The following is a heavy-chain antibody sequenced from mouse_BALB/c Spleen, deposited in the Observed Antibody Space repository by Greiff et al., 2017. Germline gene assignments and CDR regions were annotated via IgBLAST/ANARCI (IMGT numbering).Heavy chain of an antibody. J-gene: IGHJ3*01. CDR2: IYPYNGGT. Sequence: EVQLQQSGPELVKPGASVKISCKASGYTFTDYNMHWVKQSHGKSLEWIGYIYPYNGGTGYNQKFKSKATLTVDNSSSTAYMELRSLTSEDSAVYYCARYYYGSSPFAYWGQGTLVTVAA. CDR1: GYTFTDYN. D-gene: IGHD1-1*01. V-gene: IGHV1S29*02. CDR3: ARYYYGSSPFAY.